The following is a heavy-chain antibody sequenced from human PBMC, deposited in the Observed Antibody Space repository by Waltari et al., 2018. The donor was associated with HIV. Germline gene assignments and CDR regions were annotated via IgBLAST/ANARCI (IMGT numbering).Heavy chain of an antibody. CDR1: GYTFSNYG. J-gene: IGHJ3*02. CDR3: ARDRGKYYGSGTDAFDI. CDR2: VTPYNGNT. D-gene: IGHD3-10*01. V-gene: IGHV1-18*01. Sequence: EVKKPGASVKVSCKASGYTFSNYGITWVRHAPGQGLEWMGWVTPYNGNTKYARNVEDRVTMTTDTSTTTAYMELRSLRSDDTALYYCARDRGKYYGSGTDAFDIWGQGTMVTVSS.